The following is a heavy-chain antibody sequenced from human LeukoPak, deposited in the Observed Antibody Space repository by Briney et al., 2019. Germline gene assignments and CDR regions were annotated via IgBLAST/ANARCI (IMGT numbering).Heavy chain of an antibody. CDR3: ARRRGSSWELRPYNWFDP. Sequence: SETLSLTCTVSGGSISSSSYYWGWIRQPPGKGLEWIGSIYYSGSTYYNPSLKSRVTISVDTSKNQFSLKLSSVTAADTAVYYCARRRGSSWELRPYNWFDPWGQGTLVTVSS. D-gene: IGHD6-13*01. J-gene: IGHJ5*02. CDR1: GGSISSSSYY. V-gene: IGHV4-39*07. CDR2: IYYSGST.